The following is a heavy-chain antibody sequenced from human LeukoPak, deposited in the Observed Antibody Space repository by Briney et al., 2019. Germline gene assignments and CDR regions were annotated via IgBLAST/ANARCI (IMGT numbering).Heavy chain of an antibody. J-gene: IGHJ4*02. Sequence: GGSLRLSCPASGFTFSSYAMSWVRQAPGKGLDGVSAISGSGGSTYYADSVKGRFTISRDNSKNTLYLQMNRLRAEDTAVYYCAKVDTIAAAGGPFDYWGQGTLVTVSS. CDR1: GFTFSSYA. V-gene: IGHV3-23*01. D-gene: IGHD6-13*01. CDR2: ISGSGGST. CDR3: AKVDTIAAAGGPFDY.